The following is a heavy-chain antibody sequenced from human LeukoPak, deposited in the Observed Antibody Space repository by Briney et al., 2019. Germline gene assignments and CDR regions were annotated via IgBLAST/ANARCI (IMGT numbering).Heavy chain of an antibody. V-gene: IGHV3-66*01. D-gene: IGHD2-15*01. CDR2: IYSGGST. J-gene: IGHJ3*02. Sequence: PGGSLRLSCAASGFTVSSNYMSWVRQAPGKGLEWVSVIYSGGSTYYADSVKGRFTISRDNSKNTLYLQMNSLRAEDTAVYYCARDGPTLVGAFDIWGQGTMVTVSS. CDR1: GFTVSSNY. CDR3: ARDGPTLVGAFDI.